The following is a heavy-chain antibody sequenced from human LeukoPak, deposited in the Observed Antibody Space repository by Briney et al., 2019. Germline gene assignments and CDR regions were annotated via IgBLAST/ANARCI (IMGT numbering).Heavy chain of an antibody. CDR2: IWYDGSKE. CDR1: GFTFSSYG. Sequence: GGSLRLSCAASGFTFSSYGMHWVRQAPGRGLEWVAVIWYDGSKEYYADSAKGRFSIYRDNAKNMLYLQINSLRAEDTAVYYCAKGSVGGSRTVPFFDYWGQGTLVTVSS. J-gene: IGHJ4*02. CDR3: AKGSVGGSRTVPFFDY. D-gene: IGHD2-15*01. V-gene: IGHV3-33*06.